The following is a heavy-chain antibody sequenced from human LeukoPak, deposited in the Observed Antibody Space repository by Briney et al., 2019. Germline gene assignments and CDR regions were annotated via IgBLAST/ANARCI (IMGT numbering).Heavy chain of an antibody. Sequence: GGSLTLSCVASGFAFNNHWVHWVRQVPGKGLVWTSRINTDGTNRKYADVVKGRFTISRDNAKNTLYLHMSSLSVDDTAIYYCARDFWDSGVVINGLDKWGQGTMVTVSS. CDR2: INTDGTNR. CDR1: GFAFNNHW. J-gene: IGHJ3*02. V-gene: IGHV3-74*03. D-gene: IGHD3-3*01. CDR3: ARDFWDSGVVINGLDK.